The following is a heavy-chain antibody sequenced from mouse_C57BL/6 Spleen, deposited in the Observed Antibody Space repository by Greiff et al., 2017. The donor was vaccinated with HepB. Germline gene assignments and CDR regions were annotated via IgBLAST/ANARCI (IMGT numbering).Heavy chain of an antibody. CDR1: GFTFSDYY. V-gene: IGHV5-16*01. Sequence: VESEGGLVQPGSSMKLSCTASGFTFSDYYMAWVRQVPEKGLEWVANINYDGSSTYYLDSLKSRFIISRDNAKNILYLQMSSLKSEDTATYYCARDDRLGFDYWGQGTTLTVSS. D-gene: IGHD2-14*01. J-gene: IGHJ2*01. CDR3: ARDDRLGFDY. CDR2: INYDGSST.